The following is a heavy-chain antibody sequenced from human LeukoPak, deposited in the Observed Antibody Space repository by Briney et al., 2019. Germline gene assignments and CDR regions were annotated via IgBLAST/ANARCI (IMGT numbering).Heavy chain of an antibody. D-gene: IGHD4-17*01. CDR2: IKSKAAGGTA. V-gene: IGHV3-15*01. Sequence: PGGSLRLACAVSGVTFTDAWMSWVRQAPGKGLEWVARIKSKAAGGTADYAAPVNGRFAISRDDSRDTLYLQMNSLKTEDIAVYFCATEYYGAYNFWGQGTLATVSS. J-gene: IGHJ4*02. CDR3: ATEYYGAYNF. CDR1: GVTFTDAW.